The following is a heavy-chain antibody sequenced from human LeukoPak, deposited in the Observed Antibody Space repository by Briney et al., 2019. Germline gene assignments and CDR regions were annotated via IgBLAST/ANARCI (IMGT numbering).Heavy chain of an antibody. CDR2: IYYSGST. Sequence: SEALSLTCTVSGGSISSYYWSWIRQPPGKGLEWIGYIYYSGSTTYNPSLTSRVTISVDTSKNQFSLRLSSVTAADTAVYYCARGGYSYGSLVVFDYWGQGTLVTVSS. V-gene: IGHV4-59*01. CDR1: GGSISSYY. CDR3: ARGGYSYGSLVVFDY. D-gene: IGHD5-18*01. J-gene: IGHJ4*02.